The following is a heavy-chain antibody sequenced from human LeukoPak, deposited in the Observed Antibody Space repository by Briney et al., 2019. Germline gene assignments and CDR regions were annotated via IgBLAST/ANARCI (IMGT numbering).Heavy chain of an antibody. J-gene: IGHJ5*02. Sequence: SETLSLTCTVSGGSISSYYWSWIRQPAGKGLEWIGRIYTSGSTNYNPSHKSRVTMSVDTSKNQFSLKLSSVTAADTAVYYCARDFKRKEWFGDRNWFDPWGQGTLVTVSS. CDR2: IYTSGST. V-gene: IGHV4-4*07. D-gene: IGHD3-10*01. CDR3: ARDFKRKEWFGDRNWFDP. CDR1: GGSISSYY.